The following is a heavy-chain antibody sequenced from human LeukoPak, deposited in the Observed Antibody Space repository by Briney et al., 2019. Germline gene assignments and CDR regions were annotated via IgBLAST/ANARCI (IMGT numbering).Heavy chain of an antibody. V-gene: IGHV1-46*01. CDR1: GYTFTSYY. CDR3: ASGYYSGGSGYSPADY. CDR2: INPSGGST. D-gene: IGHD3-22*01. Sequence: GASVKVSCKASGYTFTSYYMHWVRQAPGQGLEWMGIINPSGGSTSYAQNFQGRVTMTRDTSTSTVYMELSSLRSEDTAVYYCASGYYSGGSGYSPADYWGQGTLVTVSS. J-gene: IGHJ4*02.